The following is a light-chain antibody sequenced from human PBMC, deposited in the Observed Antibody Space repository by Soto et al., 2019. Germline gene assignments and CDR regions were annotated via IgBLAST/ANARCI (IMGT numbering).Light chain of an antibody. Sequence: IQMTQSPSTLSGSIGARVTITCRASQSIDSWLAWYQKKPGKAPKLLIYKTSNLESGVPSRFSGSGSGTEFSLTISRLQPDDFATYYCQQYKSFSLTFGGGTKVDI. V-gene: IGKV1-5*03. CDR2: KTS. CDR1: QSIDSW. CDR3: QQYKSFSLT. J-gene: IGKJ4*01.